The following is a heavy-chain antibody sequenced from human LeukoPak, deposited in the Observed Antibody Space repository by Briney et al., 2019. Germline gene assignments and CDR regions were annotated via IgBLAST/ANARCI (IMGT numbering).Heavy chain of an antibody. V-gene: IGHV4-61*02. CDR2: IYTSGST. Sequence: PSQTLSLTCTVSGGSISSGSYYWSWIRQPAGKGLEWIGRIYTSGSTNYNPSLKSRVTISVDTSKNQFSLKLSSVTAADTAVYYCALGFPSDFDYWGQGTLVTVSS. J-gene: IGHJ4*02. CDR3: ALGFPSDFDY. CDR1: GGSISSGSYY. D-gene: IGHD3-10*01.